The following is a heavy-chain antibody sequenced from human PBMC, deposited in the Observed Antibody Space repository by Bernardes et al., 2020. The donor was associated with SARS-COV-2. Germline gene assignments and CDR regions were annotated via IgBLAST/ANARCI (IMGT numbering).Heavy chain of an antibody. CDR1: GYSFTSYW. D-gene: IGHD2-15*01. V-gene: IGHV5-51*01. CDR3: ARASRPYCSGGSCPGVFDY. Sequence: GESLKSSCKGSGYSFTSYWIGWVRQMPGKGLEWMGIIYPGDSDTRYSPSFQGQVTISADKSISTAYLQWSSLKASDTAMYYCARASRPYCSGGSCPGVFDYWGQGTLVTVSS. CDR2: IYPGDSDT. J-gene: IGHJ4*02.